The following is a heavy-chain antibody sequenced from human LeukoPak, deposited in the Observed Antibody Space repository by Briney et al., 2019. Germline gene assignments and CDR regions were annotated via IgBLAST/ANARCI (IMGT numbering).Heavy chain of an antibody. D-gene: IGHD3-9*01. Sequence: ASVKVSCNASGYTFTSYGISWVRQAPGQGVEWMGWISAYNGNTNYAQKLQGRVTMTTDTSTSTAYMELRSLRSDDTAVYYCAREISYYDILTGYYLGWFDPWGQGTLVTVSS. V-gene: IGHV1-18*01. J-gene: IGHJ5*02. CDR3: AREISYYDILTGYYLGWFDP. CDR1: GYTFTSYG. CDR2: ISAYNGNT.